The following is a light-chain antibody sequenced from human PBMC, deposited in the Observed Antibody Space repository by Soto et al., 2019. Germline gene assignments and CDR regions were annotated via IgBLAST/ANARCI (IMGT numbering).Light chain of an antibody. CDR3: QKYSSVPV. V-gene: IGKV1-27*01. J-gene: IGKJ3*01. CDR2: AAS. CDR1: QDIRNF. Sequence: DIQMTQSPTSLSASVGDRVTITCRASQDIRNFVAWYQQNPGKAPKLLIYAASTLQSGVPSRFSGSGSGTDFTITINSLQPEDVATYSCQKYSSVPVFGPGTKVKMK.